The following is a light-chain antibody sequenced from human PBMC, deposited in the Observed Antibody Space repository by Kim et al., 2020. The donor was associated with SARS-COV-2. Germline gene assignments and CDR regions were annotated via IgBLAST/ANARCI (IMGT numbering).Light chain of an antibody. Sequence: SVSPGERATPSCRARQSVSTNLAWYQQKPGQAPRLLIYGASSRAIGIPARFSGSGSGTEFTLTISSLQSEDFALYYCQQYHNWWTFGQGTKVDIK. J-gene: IGKJ1*01. V-gene: IGKV3-15*01. CDR3: QQYHNWWT. CDR1: QSVSTN. CDR2: GAS.